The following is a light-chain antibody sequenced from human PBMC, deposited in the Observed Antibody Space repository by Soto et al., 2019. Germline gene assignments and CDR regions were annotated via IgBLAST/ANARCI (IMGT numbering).Light chain of an antibody. V-gene: IGKV3-15*01. CDR1: QSVGSN. Sequence: EVVMTQSPAALSVSPGERATLSCRASQSVGSNSAWYQQKPGQAPRLLIYGASTRATGIPTRFSGSVSGTEFTLTFSSLQSEDFAFYYCQQYNNWPRTFGQGTKVDIK. J-gene: IGKJ1*01. CDR3: QQYNNWPRT. CDR2: GAS.